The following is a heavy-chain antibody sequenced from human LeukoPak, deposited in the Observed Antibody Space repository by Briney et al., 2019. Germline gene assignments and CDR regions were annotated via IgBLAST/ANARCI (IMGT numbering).Heavy chain of an antibody. CDR1: GFTFSSYA. Sequence: TGGSLRLSCAASGFTFSSYAMHGVRQAPGKGLEWVAVISYDGSNKYYADSVKGRFTISRDNSKNTLYLQMNSLRAEDTAVYYCARTRDQLQGAYMDVWGKGTTVTVSS. V-gene: IGHV3-30-3*01. CDR3: ARTRDQLQGAYMDV. D-gene: IGHD2-2*01. J-gene: IGHJ6*03. CDR2: ISYDGSNK.